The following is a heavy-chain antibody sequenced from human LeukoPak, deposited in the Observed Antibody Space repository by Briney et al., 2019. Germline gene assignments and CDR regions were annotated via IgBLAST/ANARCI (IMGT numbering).Heavy chain of an antibody. CDR3: AIGQVTYDY. D-gene: IGHD2-21*02. CDR1: GFTFSSYG. V-gene: IGHV3-7*01. CDR2: IKQDGSEK. J-gene: IGHJ4*02. Sequence: GGSLRLSCAASGFTFSSYGMRWVRQAPGKGLEWVSNIKQDGSEKYFVDSVKGRFTISRDNAKNSLYLQMNSLRAEDTAVYCCAIGQVTYDYWGQGTLVTVSS.